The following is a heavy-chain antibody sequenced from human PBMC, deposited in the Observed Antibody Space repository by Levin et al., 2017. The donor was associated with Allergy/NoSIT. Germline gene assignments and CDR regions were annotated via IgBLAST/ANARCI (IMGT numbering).Heavy chain of an antibody. CDR3: TSVYGSSWATFDP. J-gene: IGHJ5*02. CDR2: IRNKAYNYAT. CDR1: GFTFSGSA. D-gene: IGHD6-13*01. V-gene: IGHV3-73*01. Sequence: GGSLRLSCAASGFTFSGSAMHWVRQASGKGLEWVGRIRNKAYNYATTYAASVKGRFTISRDDSGNTAYLQMNSLKTEDTAVYYCTSVYGSSWATFDPWGQGTLVTVSS.